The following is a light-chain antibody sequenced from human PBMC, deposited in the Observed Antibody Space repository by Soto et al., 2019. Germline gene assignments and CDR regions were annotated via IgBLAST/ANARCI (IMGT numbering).Light chain of an antibody. Sequence: EIVLTQSPGTLSLSPGERATLSCRASQSVNSRYLAWYQQKAGQAPRLLIYGASSTATGIPDRFSGSGSGTAFTLTIRRLEHEDFAVYYCRQYGSTPRTFGQGTKVEI. J-gene: IGKJ1*01. CDR3: RQYGSTPRT. V-gene: IGKV3-20*01. CDR2: GAS. CDR1: QSVNSRY.